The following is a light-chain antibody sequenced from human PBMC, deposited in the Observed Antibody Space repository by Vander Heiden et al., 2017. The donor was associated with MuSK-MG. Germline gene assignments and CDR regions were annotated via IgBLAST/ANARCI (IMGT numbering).Light chain of an antibody. CDR3: QQRSNWPPIT. Sequence: EHVVTPAPATLPSSPVENATLSCWASQSVSSYLAWYKQQTGQAPRLLIYDASNRANGIPATFSGSGSGTDFTLTISSLEPEDFAVYYCQQRSNWPPITFGQGTRLEIK. CDR2: DAS. J-gene: IGKJ5*01. V-gene: IGKV3-11*01. CDR1: QSVSSY.